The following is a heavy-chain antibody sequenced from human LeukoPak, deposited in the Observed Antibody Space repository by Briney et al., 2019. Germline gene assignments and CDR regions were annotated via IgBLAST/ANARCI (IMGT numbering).Heavy chain of an antibody. V-gene: IGHV3-30*18. CDR2: ISYDGSNK. Sequence: GGSLRLSCAASGFTFSNYGMHWVRQAPGKGLEWVTLISYDGSNKYYADSVKGRFTISRDNSKNTLYLQMNSLRAEDTAVYYCVKDNPVLHHWGQGTLVTVSS. D-gene: IGHD1-14*01. CDR3: VKDNPVLHH. J-gene: IGHJ1*01. CDR1: GFTFSNYG.